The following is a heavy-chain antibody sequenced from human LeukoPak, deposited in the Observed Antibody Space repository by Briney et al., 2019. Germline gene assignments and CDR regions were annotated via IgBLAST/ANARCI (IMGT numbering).Heavy chain of an antibody. CDR2: IIPIFGTA. CDR3: ARGPKTGKRWLQFTGYYFDY. J-gene: IGHJ4*02. Sequence: SVKVSCKASGGTFSSYAISWVRQAPGQGLEWMGGIIPIFGTANYAQKFQGRVTMTRNTSISTAYMELSSLRSEDTAVYYCARGPKTGKRWLQFTGYYFDYWGQGTLVTVSS. V-gene: IGHV1-69*05. CDR1: GGTFSSYA. D-gene: IGHD5-24*01.